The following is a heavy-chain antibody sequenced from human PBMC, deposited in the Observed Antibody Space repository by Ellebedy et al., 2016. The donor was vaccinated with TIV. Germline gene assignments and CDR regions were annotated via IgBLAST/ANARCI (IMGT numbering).Heavy chain of an antibody. CDR2: ITHSVGT. V-gene: IGHV4-34*01. CDR1: GVSFSGSY. Sequence: MPSETLSLTCAVYGVSFSGSYWSWIRRPPGKGLEWIGEITHSVGTNSNPSLKSRVTISLDTSKNQFSLKLTSGSAADTAYYFCARGLGGGEYFDFWGQGTPVTVSS. D-gene: IGHD2/OR15-2a*01. J-gene: IGHJ4*02. CDR3: ARGLGGGEYFDF.